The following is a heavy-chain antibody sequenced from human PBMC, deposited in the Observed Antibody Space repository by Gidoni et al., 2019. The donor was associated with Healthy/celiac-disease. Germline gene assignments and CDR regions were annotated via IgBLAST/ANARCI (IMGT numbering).Heavy chain of an antibody. CDR1: GSA. Sequence: GSAMHWVRQASGKGLEWVGRIRSKANSYATAYAASVKGRFTISRDDSKNTAYLQMNSLKTEDTAVYYCTRNPIAAAGTDSYWGQGTLVTVSS. J-gene: IGHJ4*02. V-gene: IGHV3-73*01. D-gene: IGHD6-13*01. CDR2: IRSKANSYAT. CDR3: TRNPIAAAGTDSY.